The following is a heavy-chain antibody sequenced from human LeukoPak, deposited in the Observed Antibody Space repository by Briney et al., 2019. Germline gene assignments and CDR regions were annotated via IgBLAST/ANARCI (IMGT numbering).Heavy chain of an antibody. Sequence: GASVKVSCKASGYTFTSYYMHWVRQAPGQGLEWMGIINPSGGSTSYAQKFQGRVTMTRDTSTSTVYMELSSLRSEGTAVYYCARAVEMATSPTSFDYWGQGTLVTVSS. CDR3: ARAVEMATSPTSFDY. CDR2: INPSGGST. D-gene: IGHD5-24*01. V-gene: IGHV1-46*01. J-gene: IGHJ4*02. CDR1: GYTFTSYY.